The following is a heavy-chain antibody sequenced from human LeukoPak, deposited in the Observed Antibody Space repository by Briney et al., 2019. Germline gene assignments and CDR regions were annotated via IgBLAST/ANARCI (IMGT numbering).Heavy chain of an antibody. V-gene: IGHV3-23*01. CDR3: ARAEGSGWYETYYYYYGMDV. CDR2: ISGSGGST. Sequence: PGGSLRLSCAASGFTFSSYAMSWVCQAPGKGLEWVSAISGSGGSTYYADSVKGRFTISRDNAKNSLYLQMNSLRAEDTAVYYCARAEGSGWYETYYYYYGMDVWGQGTTVTVSS. CDR1: GFTFSSYA. J-gene: IGHJ6*02. D-gene: IGHD6-19*01.